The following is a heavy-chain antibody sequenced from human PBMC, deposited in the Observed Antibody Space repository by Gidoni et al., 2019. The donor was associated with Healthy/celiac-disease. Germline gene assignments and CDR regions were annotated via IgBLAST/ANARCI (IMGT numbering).Heavy chain of an antibody. CDR1: GFTFSSDS. Sequence: EVQLVESGGGLVKPGGSLRLSCAASGFTFSSDSMNWVRQAPGKGLEWVSSISSSSSYIYYADSVKGRFTISRDNAKNSLYLQMNSLRAEDTAVYYCARRLRDYYYYMDVWGKGTTVTVSS. CDR3: ARRLRDYYYYMDV. CDR2: ISSSSSYI. D-gene: IGHD3-10*01. J-gene: IGHJ6*03. V-gene: IGHV3-21*01.